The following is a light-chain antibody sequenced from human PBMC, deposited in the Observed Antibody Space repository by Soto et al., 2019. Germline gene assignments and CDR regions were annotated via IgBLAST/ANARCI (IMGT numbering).Light chain of an antibody. Sequence: DIQMTQSPSSLSASVGDRVTITCRASQDISNYLNWYQQKPGKAPKLLIYAASTLQSGVPSRFSGSGSGTDFTLTISCLQSEDFATYYCQQYYSYPRTFGQGTKVEIK. CDR1: QDISNY. CDR3: QQYYSYPRT. CDR2: AAS. V-gene: IGKV1-16*01. J-gene: IGKJ1*01.